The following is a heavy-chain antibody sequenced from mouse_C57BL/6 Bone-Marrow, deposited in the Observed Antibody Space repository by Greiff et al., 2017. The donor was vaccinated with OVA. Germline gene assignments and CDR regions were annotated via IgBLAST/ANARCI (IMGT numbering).Heavy chain of an antibody. V-gene: IGHV1-82*01. CDR2: IYPGDGDT. CDR3: AREEPGRGYAMDY. CDR1: GYAFSSSW. Sequence: QVQLQQSGPELVKPGASVKISCKASGYAFSSSWMNWVKQWPGKGLEWIGRIYPGDGDTNYNGKFKGKATLTADKSSSTAYMQLSSLTSEDSAVYFCAREEPGRGYAMDYWGQGTSVTVSS. J-gene: IGHJ4*01. D-gene: IGHD6-1*01.